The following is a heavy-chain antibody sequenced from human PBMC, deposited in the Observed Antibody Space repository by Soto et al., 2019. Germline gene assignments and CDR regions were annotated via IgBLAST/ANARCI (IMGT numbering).Heavy chain of an antibody. CDR2: IYYSGST. Sequence: SETLSLTCTVSGGSISSYYWSWIRQPPGKGLEWIGYIYYSGSTNYNPSLKSRVTISVDTSKNQFSLKLSSVTAADTAVYYCARVGQQLVLHYNNWFDPWGQGTLVTVSS. V-gene: IGHV4-59*01. CDR3: ARVGQQLVLHYNNWFDP. D-gene: IGHD6-13*01. CDR1: GGSISSYY. J-gene: IGHJ5*02.